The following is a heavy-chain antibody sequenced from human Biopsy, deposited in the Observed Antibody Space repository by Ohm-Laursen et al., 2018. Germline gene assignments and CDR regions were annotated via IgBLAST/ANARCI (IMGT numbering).Heavy chain of an antibody. CDR2: ITHSGYT. V-gene: IGHV4-34*01. CDR3: ASRLYGPNPIDY. J-gene: IGHJ4*02. D-gene: IGHD2-8*01. Sequence: GTLSLTWAVYSVSFSSNYWTWIRQPPGKGLEWIGEITHSGYTNYNPSLKSRVTVSVDTSKNQFSLKLSSVTAADTAVYYCASRLYGPNPIDYWGQGTLVTVSS. CDR1: SVSFSSNY.